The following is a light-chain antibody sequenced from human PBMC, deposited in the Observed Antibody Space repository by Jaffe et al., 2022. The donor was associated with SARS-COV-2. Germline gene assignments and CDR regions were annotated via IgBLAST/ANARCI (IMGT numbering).Light chain of an antibody. CDR2: EGS. CDR1: SSDVGSYNL. Sequence: QSALTQPASVSGSPGQSITISCTGTSSDVGSYNLVSWYQQHPGKAPKLMIYEGSNRPSGVSNRFSGSKSGSTASLTISGLQAEDEADYYCCSYAGSSTPLVFGTGTKVTVL. J-gene: IGLJ1*01. V-gene: IGLV2-23*01. CDR3: CSYAGSSTPLV.